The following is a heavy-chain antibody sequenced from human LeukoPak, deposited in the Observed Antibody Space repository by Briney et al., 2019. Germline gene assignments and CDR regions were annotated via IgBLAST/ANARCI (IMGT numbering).Heavy chain of an antibody. CDR2: ISYDGSSK. CDR1: GFTFSSYA. Sequence: GGSLRLSCAASGFTFSSYAMHWVRQAPGKGLEWVAVISYDGSSKYYADSVKGRFTISRDNSKNTLYLQMNSLRAEDTAVYYCARARRWLQFLFDYWGQGTLVTVSS. J-gene: IGHJ4*02. CDR3: ARARRWLQFLFDY. V-gene: IGHV3-30*01. D-gene: IGHD5-24*01.